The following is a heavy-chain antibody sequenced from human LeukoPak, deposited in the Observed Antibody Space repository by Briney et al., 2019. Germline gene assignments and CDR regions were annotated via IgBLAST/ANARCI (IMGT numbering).Heavy chain of an antibody. CDR3: ARDPSNSGYDYLYYFDY. CDR1: GYTFTGYY. J-gene: IGHJ4*02. D-gene: IGHD5-12*01. Sequence: ASVTVSCKASGYTFTGYYMHWVRQASGQGLEWMGWINPDNGGTNYAQKFQGRVTMTRDMSISTAYMELSRLRSDDTAVYYCARDPSNSGYDYLYYFDYWGQGTLVTVSS. CDR2: INPDNGGT. V-gene: IGHV1-2*02.